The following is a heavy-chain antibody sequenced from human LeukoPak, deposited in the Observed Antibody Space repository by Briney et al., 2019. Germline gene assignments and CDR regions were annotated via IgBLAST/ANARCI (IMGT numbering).Heavy chain of an antibody. V-gene: IGHV4-59*01. J-gene: IGHJ6*02. CDR1: GASITTYY. CDR3: ARDHGPFGV. D-gene: IGHD3-16*01. Sequence: SETLSLTCTVSGASITTYYWSWIRQPPGKGLEWIGYIYFSGTTNYNPSLKSRVTISLDASNKQFSLRLNSVTAADTAVYYCARDHGPFGVWGQGTTVTVSS. CDR2: IYFSGTT.